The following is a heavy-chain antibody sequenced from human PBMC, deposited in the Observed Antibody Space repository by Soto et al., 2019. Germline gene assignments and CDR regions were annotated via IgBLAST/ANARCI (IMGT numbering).Heavy chain of an antibody. D-gene: IGHD1-1*01. CDR1: GFAFSAYS. CDR2: IGTDGTTV. CDR3: ANEKGQNNWYMGL. J-gene: IGHJ4*02. V-gene: IGHV3-33*06. Sequence: SLRLSGAATGFAFSAYSMNGVRQAPGRGRGRVAGIGTDGTTVIYGESVKGRFSNSRDNSKNTRDLPMNSLRPEDTAEDERANEKGQNNWYMGLWVKGTL.